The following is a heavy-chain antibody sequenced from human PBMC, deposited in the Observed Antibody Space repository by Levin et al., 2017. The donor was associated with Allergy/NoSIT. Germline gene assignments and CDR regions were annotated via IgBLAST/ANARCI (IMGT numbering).Heavy chain of an antibody. V-gene: IGHV1-69*04. CDR3: ARNLVRGVIFRFDY. CDR1: GGTFSSYA. CDR2: IIPILGIA. Sequence: RGESLKISCKASGGTFSSYAISWVRQAPGQGLEWMGRIIPILGIANYAQKFQGRVTITADKSTSTAYMELSSLRSEDTAVYYCARNLVRGVIFRFDYWGQGTLVTVSS. J-gene: IGHJ4*02. D-gene: IGHD3-10*01.